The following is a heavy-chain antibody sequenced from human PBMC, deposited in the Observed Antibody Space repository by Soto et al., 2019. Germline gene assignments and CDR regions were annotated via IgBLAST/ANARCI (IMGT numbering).Heavy chain of an antibody. V-gene: IGHV3-21*06. CDR3: ARESEDLTSNFDL. CDR2: ISSTTNYI. CDR1: GFTFTRYS. Sequence: EVQLVESGGGLVKPGGSLRLSCAASGFTFTRYSMNWVRQAPGKGLEWVSSISSTTNYIYYGDSMKGRFTISRDNAKNLLYREMNSMRAEDTAVYYCARESEDLTSNFDLWGQGTLVTVSS. J-gene: IGHJ4*02.